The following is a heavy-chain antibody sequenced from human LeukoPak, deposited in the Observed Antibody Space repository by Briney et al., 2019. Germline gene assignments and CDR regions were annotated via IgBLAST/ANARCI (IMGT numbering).Heavy chain of an antibody. Sequence: GGSLRLSCIASKFTFGDYGMNWVRQAPGKGLEWVSYISSSSSTIYYADSVKGRFTISRDNAKNSLYLQMNSLRAEDTAVYYCARDWARYSSSWYYFDYWGQGTLVTVSS. CDR2: ISSSSSTI. V-gene: IGHV3-48*01. D-gene: IGHD6-13*01. CDR1: KFTFGDYG. CDR3: ARDWARYSSSWYYFDY. J-gene: IGHJ4*02.